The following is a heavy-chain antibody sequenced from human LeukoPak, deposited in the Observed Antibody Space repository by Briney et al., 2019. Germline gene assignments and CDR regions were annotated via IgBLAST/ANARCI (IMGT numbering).Heavy chain of an antibody. J-gene: IGHJ5*02. Sequence: GESLKISCKGSGYSFASYWIGWVRQMPGKGLEWMGIIYPGDSDTRYSPSFQGQVTISADKSISTAYPQWSSLKASDTAMYYCARGSTSLANWFDPWGQGTLVTVSS. CDR1: GYSFASYW. CDR3: ARGSTSLANWFDP. CDR2: IYPGDSDT. V-gene: IGHV5-51*01. D-gene: IGHD2-2*01.